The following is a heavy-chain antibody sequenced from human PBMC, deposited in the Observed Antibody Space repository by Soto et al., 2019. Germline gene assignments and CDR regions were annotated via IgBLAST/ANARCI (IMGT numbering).Heavy chain of an antibody. J-gene: IGHJ1*01. CDR3: ARQASEGDSRAPFRF. CDR2: IYYSGRT. V-gene: IGHV4-39*01. D-gene: IGHD6-25*01. CDR1: GGPITSGSYY. Sequence: QLQLQESGPGLVKPSETLSLTCTVSGGPITSGSYYWGWIRQPPGKGLEWVGSIYYSGRTCSKPYHRSRVTITIDTCCTQFSLKVSSETAGDAAVDYCARQASEGDSRAPFRFWGQGNLVTVSS.